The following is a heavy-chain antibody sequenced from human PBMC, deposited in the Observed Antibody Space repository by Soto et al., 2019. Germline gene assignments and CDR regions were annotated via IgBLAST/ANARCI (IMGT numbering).Heavy chain of an antibody. CDR2: ISYGGST. D-gene: IGHD5-18*01. Sequence: QVQLQESGPGLVKPSQTLSLTCTVSGGSINSGGYCWSWIRQHPGKGLDWIGCISYGGSTSYNPSLKSRATISADTSKNQFSLKLTSVTAADTAVYYCSRGILVWGQGALITVSS. CDR3: SRGILV. CDR1: GGSINSGGYC. J-gene: IGHJ4*02. V-gene: IGHV4-31*03.